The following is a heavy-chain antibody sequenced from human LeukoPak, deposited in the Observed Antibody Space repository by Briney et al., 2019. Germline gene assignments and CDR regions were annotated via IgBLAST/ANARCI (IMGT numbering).Heavy chain of an antibody. J-gene: IGHJ4*02. CDR2: IRYDGSNK. V-gene: IGHV3-30*02. CDR1: GYTFTGYY. D-gene: IGHD1-26*01. CDR3: AQGWEGDY. Sequence: SCKASGYTFTGYYMHWVRQAPGKGLEWVAFIRYDGSNKYYADSVKGRFTISRDNSKNTLYLQMNSLRAEDTAVYYCAQGWEGDYWGQGTLVTVSS.